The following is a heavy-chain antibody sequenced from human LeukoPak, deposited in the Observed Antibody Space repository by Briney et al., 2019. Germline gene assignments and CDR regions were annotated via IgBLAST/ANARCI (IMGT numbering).Heavy chain of an antibody. Sequence: GGSLRLSCAASGFTFSDYYMSWIRQAPGKGLEWVSYISSSGSTIYYADSVKGRFTISRDNAKNSLYLQMNSLRAEDTAVYYCARDFWAYSSSSDYWGQGTLVTVSS. V-gene: IGHV3-11*04. CDR2: ISSSGSTI. J-gene: IGHJ4*02. D-gene: IGHD6-6*01. CDR1: GFTFSDYY. CDR3: ARDFWAYSSSSDY.